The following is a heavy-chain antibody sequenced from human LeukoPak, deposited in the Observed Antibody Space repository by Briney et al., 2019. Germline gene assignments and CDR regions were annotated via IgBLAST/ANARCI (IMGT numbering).Heavy chain of an antibody. CDR2: MNPNSGNT. V-gene: IGHV1-8*01. CDR1: GYTFTSYD. J-gene: IGHJ6*03. CDR3: ARRPYNWNYGRFGVYYHYYMDV. D-gene: IGHD1-7*01. Sequence: ASVKVSCKASGYTFTSYDINWVRQATGQGLEWMGWMNPNSGNTGYAQKFQGRVTMTRNTSISTAYMELSSLRSEDTAVYYCARRPYNWNYGRFGVYYHYYMDVWGKGTTVTVSS.